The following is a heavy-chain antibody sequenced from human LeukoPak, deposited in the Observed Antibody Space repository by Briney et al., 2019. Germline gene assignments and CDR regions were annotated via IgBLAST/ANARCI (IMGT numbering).Heavy chain of an antibody. CDR2: IYYSGST. J-gene: IGHJ5*02. V-gene: IGHV4-59*01. D-gene: IGHD1-26*01. CDR1: GGSISSYY. Sequence: PSETLSLTCTVSGGSISSYYWSWIRQPPGKGLEWIGYIYYSGSTNYNPSLKSRVTISVDTSKNQSSLKLSSVTAADTAVYYCASLGGANTYNWFDPWGQGTLVTVSS. CDR3: ASLGGANTYNWFDP.